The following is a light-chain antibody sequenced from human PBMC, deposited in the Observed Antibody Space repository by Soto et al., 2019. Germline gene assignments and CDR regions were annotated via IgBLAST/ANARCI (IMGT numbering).Light chain of an antibody. Sequence: EIVLTQSPATLSVSPGGRAPLSCRASQSISDTLAWYQQKPGQAPRLLIHGASTRATGFPARFSGSGSGTDFTLTISRLEPEDFAVYYCQQYGSAPFTFGPGTKVDIK. V-gene: IGKV3-20*01. CDR3: QQYGSAPFT. CDR2: GAS. CDR1: QSISDT. J-gene: IGKJ3*01.